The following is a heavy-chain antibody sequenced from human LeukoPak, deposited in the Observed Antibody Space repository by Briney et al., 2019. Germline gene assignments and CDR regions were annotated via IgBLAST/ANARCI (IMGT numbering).Heavy chain of an antibody. CDR2: ISDSKRGGTT. CDR3: AKVPNYYDTTTYYG. Sequence: GGSLRLSCAASGFIFSDYAMSWVRQAPGKGLEWVSAISDSKRGGTTYYADSVKGRFTISRDTSKNTLYLQMSSLRVEDTAVYYCAKVPNYYDTTTYYGWGQGALVAVSS. CDR1: GFIFSDYA. D-gene: IGHD3-22*01. V-gene: IGHV3-23*01. J-gene: IGHJ4*02.